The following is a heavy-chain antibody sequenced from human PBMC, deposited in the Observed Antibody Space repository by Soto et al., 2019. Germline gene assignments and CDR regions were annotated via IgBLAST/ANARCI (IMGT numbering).Heavy chain of an antibody. V-gene: IGHV4-39*01. CDR2: TYYSGST. D-gene: IGHD6-13*01. CDR3: ARHGGAAAQYPRAFDI. Sequence: PSETLSLTCTVSGGSISSYYWGWIRQPPGKGLEWIGNTYYSGSTYYNPSLKSRVTISVDTSKNQFSLNLSSVTAADTAVYYCARHGGAAAQYPRAFDIWGQGTMVTVSS. CDR1: GGSISSYY. J-gene: IGHJ3*02.